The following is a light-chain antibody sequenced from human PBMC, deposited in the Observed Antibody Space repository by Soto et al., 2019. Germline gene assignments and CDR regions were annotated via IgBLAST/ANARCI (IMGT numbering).Light chain of an antibody. CDR1: QNVGND. CDR2: SSS. Sequence: EIVLTQSPATLSLSPGERATLSCRASQNVGNDLAWYHQKRGQAPRLLIYSSSNRPTGIPARFSGSGSGTDFTLTISSLEPEDFAAYYCQQRSNWPPTFGGGTKVEIK. V-gene: IGKV3-11*01. J-gene: IGKJ4*01. CDR3: QQRSNWPPT.